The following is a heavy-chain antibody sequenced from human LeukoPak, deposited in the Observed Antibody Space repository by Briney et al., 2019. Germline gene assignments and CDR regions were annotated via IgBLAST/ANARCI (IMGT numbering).Heavy chain of an antibody. J-gene: IGHJ4*02. CDR3: ASLGIHDSSGYYYRSFDY. CDR2: ISSSSSTI. CDR1: GFTFSSYS. D-gene: IGHD3-22*01. V-gene: IGHV3-48*02. Sequence: GGSLRLSCAASGFTFSSYSMNWVRQAPGKGLEWVSYISSSSSTIYYADSVKGRFTIPRDNAKNSLYLQMNSLRDEDTAVYYCASLGIHDSSGYYYRSFDYWGQGTLVTVSS.